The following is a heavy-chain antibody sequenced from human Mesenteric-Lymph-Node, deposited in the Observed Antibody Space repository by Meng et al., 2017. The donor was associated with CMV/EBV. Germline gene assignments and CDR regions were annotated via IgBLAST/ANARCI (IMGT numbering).Heavy chain of an antibody. V-gene: IGHV3-48*03. J-gene: IGHJ4*02. CDR3: AKADYSNSGGGIY. CDR1: FSSYE. Sequence: GGSLRLSCVPSFSSYEMNWVRQAPGKGLEWISYISSGAGVTYYAGSVKGRFTISRDNARNSLYLQMNSLRAEDTAVYYCAKADYSNSGGGIYWGQGTLVTVSS. CDR2: ISSGAGVT. D-gene: IGHD4-11*01.